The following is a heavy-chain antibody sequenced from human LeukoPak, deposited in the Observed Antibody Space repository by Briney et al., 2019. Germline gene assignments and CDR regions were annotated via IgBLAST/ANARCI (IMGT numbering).Heavy chain of an antibody. D-gene: IGHD3-3*01. CDR3: ARDQDYDFWSGYYGSYYYMDV. CDR1: GGSISSYY. Sequence: SETLSLTCTVSGGSISSYYWSWIRQPAGKGLEWIGRIYTSGSTNYNPSLKSRVTMSVDTSKNQFSLKLSSVTAADTAVYYCARDQDYDFWSGYYGSYYYMDVWGKGTTVTVSS. CDR2: IYTSGST. V-gene: IGHV4-4*07. J-gene: IGHJ6*03.